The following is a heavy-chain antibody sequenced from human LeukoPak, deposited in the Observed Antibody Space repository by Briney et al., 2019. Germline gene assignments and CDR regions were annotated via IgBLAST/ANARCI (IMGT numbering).Heavy chain of an antibody. CDR2: IYYSGST. Sequence: VKPSETLSLTCTVSGCSISSSSYYWGWIRQPPGKGLEWIGTIYYSGSTYYNPSLKSRVTISVDTSKNQFSLKLSSVTAADTAVYYCARGVGELSRYYYYGMDVWGQGTTVTVSS. D-gene: IGHD1-26*01. CDR1: GCSISSSSYY. CDR3: ARGVGELSRYYYYGMDV. V-gene: IGHV4-39*07. J-gene: IGHJ6*02.